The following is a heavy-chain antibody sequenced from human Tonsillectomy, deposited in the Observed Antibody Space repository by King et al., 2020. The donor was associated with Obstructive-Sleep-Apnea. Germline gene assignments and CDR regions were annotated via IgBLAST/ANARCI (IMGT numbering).Heavy chain of an antibody. V-gene: IGHV3-23*01. CDR2: ITGNGGST. J-gene: IGHJ5*02. CDR1: AFTFSRYA. CDR3: AKNTFYDFWSERNWFDP. D-gene: IGHD3-3*01. Sequence: EVQLQESGGGLVHPGGSLRLSCAASAFTFSRYAMSWVRQAPGKGLEWVSGITGNGGSTNYADSVKGRFTISRDNSKNTLYLQMNSLRAEDTAVYYCAKNTFYDFWSERNWFDPWGQGTLVTVSS.